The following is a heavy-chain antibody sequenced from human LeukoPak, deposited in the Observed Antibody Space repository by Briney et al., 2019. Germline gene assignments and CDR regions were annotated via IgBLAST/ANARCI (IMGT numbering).Heavy chain of an antibody. J-gene: IGHJ4*02. D-gene: IGHD2-2*01. V-gene: IGHV3-74*01. CDR3: ARTRNLGYCSSTSCPNFDY. CDR1: GFTFSSYW. CDR2: VNSDGSST. Sequence: GGSLRLSCAASGFTFSSYWMHWVRHAPGKGLVWVSRVNSDGSSTTYADSVKGRFTISRDNAKNSLYLQMNSLRAEDTAVYYCARTRNLGYCSSTSCPNFDYWGQGTLVTVSS.